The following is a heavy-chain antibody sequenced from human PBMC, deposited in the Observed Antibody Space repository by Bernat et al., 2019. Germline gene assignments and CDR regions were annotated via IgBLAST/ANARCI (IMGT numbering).Heavy chain of an antibody. CDR2: IRSKAYGGTT. CDR1: GFTFGDYA. V-gene: IGHV3-49*04. Sequence: EVQLVESGGGLVQPGRSLRLSCTASGFTFGDYAMSWVRQAPGKGLEWVGFIRSKAYGGTTEYAASVKGRFTISRDDSKSIAYLQMNSLKTEDTAMYYCTREANEMATINYFDYWGQGTLVTVSS. J-gene: IGHJ4*02. CDR3: TREANEMATINYFDY. D-gene: IGHD5-24*01.